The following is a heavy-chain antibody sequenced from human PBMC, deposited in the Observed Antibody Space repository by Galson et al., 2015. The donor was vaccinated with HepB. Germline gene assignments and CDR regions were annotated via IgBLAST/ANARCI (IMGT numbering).Heavy chain of an antibody. CDR1: GFTFDDYA. Sequence: SLRLSCAASGFTFDDYAMHWVRQAPGKGLEWVSGISWNSGSIGYADSVKGRFTISRDNAKNSLYLQMNSLKAEDTALYYCAKAGLRIDYFDYWGQGTLVTVSS. J-gene: IGHJ4*02. CDR3: AKAGLRIDYFDY. V-gene: IGHV3-9*01. D-gene: IGHD3/OR15-3a*01. CDR2: ISWNSGSI.